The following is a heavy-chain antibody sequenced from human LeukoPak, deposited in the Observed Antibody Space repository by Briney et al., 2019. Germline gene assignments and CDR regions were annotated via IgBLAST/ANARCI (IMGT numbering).Heavy chain of an antibody. CDR1: GFTFSSYS. CDR3: ARGPVAATSYFDY. J-gene: IGHJ4*02. D-gene: IGHD2-15*01. V-gene: IGHV3-21*01. Sequence: PGGSLRLSCAASGFTFSSYSMNWVRQAPGKGLEWVSSISSSSSYIYYADSVKGRFTISRDNAKNSLYLQMNSLRAEDTAVYYCARGPVAATSYFDYWGQGTLVTVSS. CDR2: ISSSSSYI.